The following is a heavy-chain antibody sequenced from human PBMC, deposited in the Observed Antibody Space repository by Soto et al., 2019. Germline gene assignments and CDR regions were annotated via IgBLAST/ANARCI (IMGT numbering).Heavy chain of an antibody. Sequence: PGGSLRLSCAASGFTFSSYAMSWVRQAPGKALEWVRAISGSGGSTYYADSVKGRFTISRDNSKNTLYLQMNSLRAEDTAVYYCAKDLLVGYYYDRSGYYWNYWGQGTLVTLSS. V-gene: IGHV3-23*01. D-gene: IGHD3-22*01. CDR3: AKDLLVGYYYDRSGYYWNY. J-gene: IGHJ4*02. CDR1: GFTFSSYA. CDR2: ISGSGGST.